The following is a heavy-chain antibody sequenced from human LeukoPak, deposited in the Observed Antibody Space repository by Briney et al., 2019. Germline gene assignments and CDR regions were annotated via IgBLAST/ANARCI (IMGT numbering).Heavy chain of an antibody. CDR1: GYTFSSYD. CDR2: MNPNSGNT. J-gene: IGHJ4*02. D-gene: IGHD3-22*01. CDR3: ARGGDYYDSSGYYEDY. Sequence: ASVKVSCKASGYTFSSYDINWLRQATGQGLEWMGWMNPNSGNTGYAQKFQGRVTMTRNTSISTAYMELSSLRSEDTAVYYCARGGDYYDSSGYYEDYWGQGTLVTVSS. V-gene: IGHV1-8*01.